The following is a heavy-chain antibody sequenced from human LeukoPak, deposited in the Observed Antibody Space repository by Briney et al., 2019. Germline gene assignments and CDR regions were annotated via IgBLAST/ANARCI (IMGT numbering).Heavy chain of an antibody. Sequence: GGSLRLSCAASGFTFSSYAMSWARQAPGKGLEWVSAIRGSGGSTYYADSVKGRFTISRDNSKNTLYLQMNSLRAEDTAVYYCAKRSGGSWFDYWGQGTLVTVSS. CDR2: IRGSGGST. D-gene: IGHD2-15*01. CDR3: AKRSGGSWFDY. V-gene: IGHV3-23*01. J-gene: IGHJ4*02. CDR1: GFTFSSYA.